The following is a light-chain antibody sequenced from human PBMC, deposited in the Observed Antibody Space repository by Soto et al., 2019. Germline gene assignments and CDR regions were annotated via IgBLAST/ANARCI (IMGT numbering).Light chain of an antibody. V-gene: IGKV3-15*01. CDR1: QSVSIN. J-gene: IGKJ1*01. Sequence: EIMMTQSPATLSMSPCKTTTLSCRASQSVSINLAWYQQKPGQAPRLLIHGATTRATGIPARFSGSGSGTEFTLTISSLQSEDFAVYYCQQYNNWPRTFGQGTKVDIK. CDR2: GAT. CDR3: QQYNNWPRT.